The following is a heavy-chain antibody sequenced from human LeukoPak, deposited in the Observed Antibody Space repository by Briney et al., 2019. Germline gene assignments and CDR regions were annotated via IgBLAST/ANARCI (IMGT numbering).Heavy chain of an antibody. J-gene: IGHJ6*04. CDR1: GDSIGIGGHY. Sequence: SETLSLTCTVSGDSIGIGGHYWGWIRQPARKGLEWIGRFHSSGSTIYSPSLKSRGNILIDMSNNKLSLNLTSVTAADTAVYYCVREGFMSVDVWGSGTTVIVSS. V-gene: IGHV4-61*02. CDR3: VREGFMSVDV. CDR2: FHSSGST. D-gene: IGHD3-10*02.